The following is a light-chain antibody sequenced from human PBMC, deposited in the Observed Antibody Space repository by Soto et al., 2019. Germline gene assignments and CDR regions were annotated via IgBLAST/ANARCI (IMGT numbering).Light chain of an antibody. Sequence: QSALTQPASVSGSSGQSITISCTGTSSDVGGYDYVSWYQHHPGKVPKLIIYEVSKRPSGVSHRFSGSKSGNTASLTISGLQTEDEADYYCSSYTTTSALVFGGGTKLTVL. CDR2: EVS. J-gene: IGLJ2*01. V-gene: IGLV2-14*01. CDR1: SSDVGGYDY. CDR3: SSYTTTSALV.